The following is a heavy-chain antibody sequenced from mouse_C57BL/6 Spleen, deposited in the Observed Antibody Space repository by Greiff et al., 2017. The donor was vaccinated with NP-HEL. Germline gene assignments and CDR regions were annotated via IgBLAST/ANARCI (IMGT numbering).Heavy chain of an antibody. Sequence: DVKLVESGGGLVKPGGSLKLSCAASGFTFSSYAMSWVRQTPEKRLEWVATISDGGSYTYYPDNVKGRFTISRDNAKNNLYLQMSHLKSEDTAMYYCARDQSNYVFDYWGQGTTLTVSS. CDR2: ISDGGSYT. CDR3: ARDQSNYVFDY. CDR1: GFTFSSYA. D-gene: IGHD2-5*01. J-gene: IGHJ2*01. V-gene: IGHV5-4*01.